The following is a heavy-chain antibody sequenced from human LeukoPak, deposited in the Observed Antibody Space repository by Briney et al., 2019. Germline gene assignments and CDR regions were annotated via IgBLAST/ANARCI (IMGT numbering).Heavy chain of an antibody. CDR2: IYYSGST. Sequence: TETLSLTCTVSGGSISSYYWSWIRQPPGKGLEWIGYIYYSGSTNYNPSLKSRVSISVDTSKNQFSLKLSSVTAADTAVYYCARHVAAAGPGFDPWGQGTLVTVSS. D-gene: IGHD6-13*01. V-gene: IGHV4-59*08. CDR3: ARHVAAAGPGFDP. J-gene: IGHJ5*02. CDR1: GGSISSYY.